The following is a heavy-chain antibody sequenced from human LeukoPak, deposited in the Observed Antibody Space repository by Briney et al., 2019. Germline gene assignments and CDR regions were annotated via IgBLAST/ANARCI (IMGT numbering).Heavy chain of an antibody. CDR1: GFTFSSYA. CDR3: AKDFLCYYDSSGTPNALDI. CDR2: ISGSGGST. J-gene: IGHJ3*02. V-gene: IGHV3-23*01. D-gene: IGHD3-22*01. Sequence: GGSLRLSCAASGFTFSSYAMSWVRQAPGKGLEWVSAISGSGGSTYYADSVKGRFTISRDNSKNTLYLQMNSLRAEDTAVYYCAKDFLCYYDSSGTPNALDIWGQGTMVTVSS.